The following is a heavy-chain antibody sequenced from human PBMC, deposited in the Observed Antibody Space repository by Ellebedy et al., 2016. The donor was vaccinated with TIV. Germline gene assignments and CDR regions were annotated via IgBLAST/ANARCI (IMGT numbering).Heavy chain of an antibody. Sequence: SVKVSXKASGYTFTGYYMHWVRQAPGQGLEWMGGIIPIFGTANYAQKFQGRVTITADESTSTAYMELSSLRSEDTAVYYCARGGDIVVVPAARYYGMDVWGQGTTVTVSS. CDR2: IIPIFGTA. J-gene: IGHJ6*02. CDR3: ARGGDIVVVPAARYYGMDV. V-gene: IGHV1-69*13. CDR1: GYTFTGYY. D-gene: IGHD2-2*01.